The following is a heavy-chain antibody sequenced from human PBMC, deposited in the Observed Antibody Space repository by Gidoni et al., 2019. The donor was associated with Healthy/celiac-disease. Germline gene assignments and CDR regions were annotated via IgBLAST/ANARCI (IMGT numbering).Heavy chain of an antibody. D-gene: IGHD3-9*01. CDR3: ARDLGTYYDILTGYTPKY. J-gene: IGHJ4*02. CDR1: GFTFSSYA. Sequence: QVQLVESGGGVVQPGRSLRLSCAASGFTFSSYAMHWVRQAPGKGLEWVAVISYDGSNKYYADSVKGRFTISRDNSKNTLYLQMNSLRAEDTAVYYCARDLGTYYDILTGYTPKYWGQGTLVTVSS. V-gene: IGHV3-30-3*01. CDR2: ISYDGSNK.